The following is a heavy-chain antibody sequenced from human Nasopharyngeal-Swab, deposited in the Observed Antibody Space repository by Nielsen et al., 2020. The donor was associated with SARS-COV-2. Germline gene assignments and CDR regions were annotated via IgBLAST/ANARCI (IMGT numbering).Heavy chain of an antibody. V-gene: IGHV3-7*01. CDR3: ARDHYSGYDFYFDY. J-gene: IGHJ4*02. CDR2: IKQDGSEK. Sequence: GESLKISCAASGFTFSSYWMSWVRQAPGKGLEWVANIKQDGSEKYYVDSVKGRFTISRDNAKNSLYLQMNSLRAEDTAVYYCARDHYSGYDFYFDYWGQGTLVTVSS. CDR1: GFTFSSYW. D-gene: IGHD5-12*01.